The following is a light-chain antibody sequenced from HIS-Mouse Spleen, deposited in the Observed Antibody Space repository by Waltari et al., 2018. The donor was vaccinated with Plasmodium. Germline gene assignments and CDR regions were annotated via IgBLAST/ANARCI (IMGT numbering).Light chain of an antibody. CDR1: QSVSSY. Sequence: DIVLTQSPATLSLSPGARATLPCRASQSVSSYLAWYQQKPGQAPRLLIYDASNRATGIPARFSGSGSGTDFTLTISSLEPEDFAVYYCQQRSNWPLTFGGGTKVEIK. CDR2: DAS. J-gene: IGKJ4*01. V-gene: IGKV3-11*01. CDR3: QQRSNWPLT.